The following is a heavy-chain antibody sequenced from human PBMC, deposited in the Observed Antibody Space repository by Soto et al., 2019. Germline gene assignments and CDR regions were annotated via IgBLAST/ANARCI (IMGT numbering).Heavy chain of an antibody. CDR1: GFTFSSYG. CDR3: AKDPLEGSSSPATFDP. V-gene: IGHV3-30*18. Sequence: GGSLRLSCAASGFTFSSYGMHWVRQAPGKGLEWVAVISYDGSNKYYADSVKGRFTISRDNSKNTLYLQMNSLRAEDTAVYYCAKDPLEGSSSPATFDPWGQGTLVTVSS. J-gene: IGHJ5*02. D-gene: IGHD6-6*01. CDR2: ISYDGSNK.